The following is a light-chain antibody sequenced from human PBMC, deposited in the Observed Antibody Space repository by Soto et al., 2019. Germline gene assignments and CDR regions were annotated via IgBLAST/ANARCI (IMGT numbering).Light chain of an antibody. CDR1: QSISTW. CDR2: KAS. V-gene: IGKV1-5*03. Sequence: DIQMTQSPSTLSASVGDRVTITCRASQSISTWLAWYQQKPGKAPKLLIYKASSLEGGVPSRFSGSGSGTEFNITVSSLRPDDFAPYYCQQYNTYPRTFGGGTPGEIK. CDR3: QQYNTYPRT. J-gene: IGKJ4*01.